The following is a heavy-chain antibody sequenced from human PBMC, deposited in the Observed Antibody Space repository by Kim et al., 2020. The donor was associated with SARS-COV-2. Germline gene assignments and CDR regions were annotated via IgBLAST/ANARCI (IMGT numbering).Heavy chain of an antibody. Sequence: GGSLRLSCAASGFTFDDYAMHWVRQAPGKGLEWVSGISWNSGSIGYADSVKGRFTISRDNAKNSLYLQMNSLRAEDTAVYYCAKDYGDYWYFDLWGRGTLVTVSS. D-gene: IGHD4-17*01. CDR3: AKDYGDYWYFDL. J-gene: IGHJ2*01. CDR1: GFTFDDYA. CDR2: ISWNSGSI. V-gene: IGHV3-9*01.